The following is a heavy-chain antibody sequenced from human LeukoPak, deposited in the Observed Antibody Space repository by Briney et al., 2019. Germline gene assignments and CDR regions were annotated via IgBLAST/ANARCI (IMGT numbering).Heavy chain of an antibody. D-gene: IGHD3-10*01. J-gene: IGHJ5*02. V-gene: IGHV4-59*01. CDR3: ARDRHGSGSAHSFDP. CDR2: IHYSGST. Sequence: TTSETLSLTCTVSGVSISSYYWSWIRQPPGKGLEWIAYIHYSGSTNYNPSLKSRVTISVDTSKNQFSLKLNSVTAADTAVYYCARDRHGSGSAHSFDPWGQGTLVTVSS. CDR1: GVSISSYY.